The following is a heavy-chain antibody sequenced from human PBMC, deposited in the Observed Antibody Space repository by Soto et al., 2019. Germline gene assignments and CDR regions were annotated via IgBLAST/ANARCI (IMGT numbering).Heavy chain of an antibody. CDR2: IYYSGST. D-gene: IGHD2-2*01. CDR1: GGSISSYY. Sequence: PSETLSLTCTVSGGSISSYYWSWIRQPPGKGLEWIGYIYYSGSTNYNPSLKSRVTISVDTSKNQFSLKLSSVTAADTAVYYCARDKKSSCSSTSCYLGYYYYMDVWGKGTTVTVSS. V-gene: IGHV4-59*01. J-gene: IGHJ6*03. CDR3: ARDKKSSCSSTSCYLGYYYYMDV.